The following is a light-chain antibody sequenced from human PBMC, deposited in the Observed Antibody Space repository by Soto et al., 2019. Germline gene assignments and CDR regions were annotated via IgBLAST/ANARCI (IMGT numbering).Light chain of an antibody. CDR2: END. V-gene: IGLV6-57*01. Sequence: MLTQPHSVSESPGQTVRSSCTRSRGNISSNFVQSDQQRPGRPPSILSFENDQRPPGVPDLLSGSLDSSSNSSSLIISGLNTDHEADYYCQTYDVTNYVAGTGT. J-gene: IGLJ1*01. CDR3: QTYDVTNYV. CDR1: RGNISSNF.